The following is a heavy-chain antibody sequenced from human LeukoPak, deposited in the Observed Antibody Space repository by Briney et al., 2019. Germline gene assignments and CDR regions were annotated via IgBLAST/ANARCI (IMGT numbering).Heavy chain of an antibody. J-gene: IGHJ4*02. Sequence: GGSLRLSCAISGFTSTTAWMTWVRQAPGKGLEWVADIRQDGSDKYYVDSVKGRFIISRDNAKNMLYLQMNSLRVEDSAIYYCARDFGGAVDSWGQGTLVTVSS. V-gene: IGHV3-7*01. D-gene: IGHD1-26*01. CDR1: GFTSTTAW. CDR3: ARDFGGAVDS. CDR2: IRQDGSDK.